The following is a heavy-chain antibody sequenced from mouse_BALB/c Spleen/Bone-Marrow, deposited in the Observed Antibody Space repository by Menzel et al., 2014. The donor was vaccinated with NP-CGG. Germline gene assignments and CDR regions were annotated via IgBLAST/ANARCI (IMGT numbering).Heavy chain of an antibody. D-gene: IGHD2-3*01. V-gene: IGHV1-54*01. CDR2: INPGSGST. CDR3: ARYDGYFDY. Sequence: QVQLQQSGAELVRPGTSVKVSCKASGYAFTDYLTEWLKQRPGQGLEWIGVINPGSGSTNYNEKFKDKATLTADKSSSTAYMQLSSLTSDDSAVYFCARYDGYFDYWGQGTTLTVSS. J-gene: IGHJ2*01. CDR1: GYAFTDYL.